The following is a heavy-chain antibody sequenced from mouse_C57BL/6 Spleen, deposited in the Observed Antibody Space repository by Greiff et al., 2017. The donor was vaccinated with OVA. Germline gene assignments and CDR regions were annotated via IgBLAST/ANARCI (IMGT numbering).Heavy chain of an antibody. CDR1: GYAFSSYW. CDR2: IYPGDGDT. V-gene: IGHV1-80*01. Sequence: QVQLQQSGAELVKPGASVKISCKASGYAFSSYWMNWVKQRPGKGLEWIGQIYPGDGDTNYNGKFKGKATLTADKSSSTAYMQLSSLTSEDSAVYFCARSYDYDGGGAFDYWGQGTTLTVSS. J-gene: IGHJ2*01. CDR3: ARSYDYDGGGAFDY. D-gene: IGHD2-4*01.